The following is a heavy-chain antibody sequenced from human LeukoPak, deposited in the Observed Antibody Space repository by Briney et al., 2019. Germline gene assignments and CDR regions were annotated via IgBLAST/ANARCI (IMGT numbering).Heavy chain of an antibody. CDR3: ARTITYFSSSWYPPLDY. D-gene: IGHD2-2*01. CDR1: GYTFTSYD. CDR2: MNPDSGNT. Sequence: ASVKVSCKASGYTFTSYDINWVRQATGQGLEWMGWMNPDSGNTGYAQKFQGRVTMTRNTSITTAYMELRSLSSDDTAMYYCARTITYFSSSWYPPLDYWGQGTLVTVSS. J-gene: IGHJ4*02. V-gene: IGHV1-8*01.